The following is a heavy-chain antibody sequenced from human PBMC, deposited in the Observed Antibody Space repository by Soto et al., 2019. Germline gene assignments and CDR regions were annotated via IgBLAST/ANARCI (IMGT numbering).Heavy chain of an antibody. CDR1: GFTFSTYA. D-gene: IGHD1-26*01. CDR2: ISGSGGST. V-gene: IGHV3-23*01. CDR3: AKDLGSSGSYHGIYFDS. J-gene: IGHJ4*02. Sequence: EVQLLESGGGLVQPGGSLRLSCAASGFTFSTYAMNWVRQAPGKGLEWVSTISGSGGSTYYADSVKGRFTISRDNSKNTLYLQPNSLRAEDTALYYCAKDLGSSGSYHGIYFDSWGQGTLVTVSS.